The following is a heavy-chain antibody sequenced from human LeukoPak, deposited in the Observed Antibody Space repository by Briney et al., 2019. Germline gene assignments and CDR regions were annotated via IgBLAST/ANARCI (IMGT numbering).Heavy chain of an antibody. D-gene: IGHD3-16*01. CDR2: IYHTGTT. V-gene: IGHV4-38-2*02. CDR3: ARLIMITFGGVRNFDY. Sequence: PSETLSLTCTVSGYSISSGYYWGWIRQPPGKGLEWIGTIYHTGTTYYNPSLKSRVTISVDTSKNQFSLKLSSVTAADTAVYYCARLIMITFGGVRNFDYWGQGTLVTVSS. J-gene: IGHJ4*02. CDR1: GYSISSGYY.